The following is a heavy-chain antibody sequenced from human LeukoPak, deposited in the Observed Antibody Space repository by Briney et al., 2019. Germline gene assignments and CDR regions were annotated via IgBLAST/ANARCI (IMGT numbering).Heavy chain of an antibody. J-gene: IGHJ1*01. V-gene: IGHV4-59*12. Sequence: SETLSLTCTVSGGSISTDYWTWIRQPPGKGLEWIGYIDYSGNTNYNPSLTSRVTISEDTFKNQFSLRLSSVTAADTAVYYCARDRQQHFQHWGQGTLVTVSS. D-gene: IGHD6-13*01. CDR3: ARDRQQHFQH. CDR1: GGSISTDY. CDR2: IDYSGNT.